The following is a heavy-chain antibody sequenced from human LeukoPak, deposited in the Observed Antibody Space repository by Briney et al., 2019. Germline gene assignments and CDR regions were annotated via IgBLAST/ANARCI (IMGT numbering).Heavy chain of an antibody. D-gene: IGHD2/OR15-2a*01. J-gene: IGHJ4*02. CDR3: ARMTIIGYYFDY. Sequence: SGPTLVKPKQTLTLTCTFSGFSLTSSGVGVAWIRQPPGKALEWLARIDWDDDKYYSTSLKTRLTISKDTSKNQVVLTMTNMDPVDTATYYCARMTIIGYYFDYWGQGTLVTVSS. CDR1: GFSLTSSGVG. CDR2: IDWDDDK. V-gene: IGHV2-70*11.